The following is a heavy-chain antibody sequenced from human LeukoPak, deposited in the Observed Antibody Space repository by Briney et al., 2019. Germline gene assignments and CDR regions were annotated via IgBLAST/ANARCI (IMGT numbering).Heavy chain of an antibody. V-gene: IGHV1-18*01. J-gene: IGHJ4*02. Sequence: ASVKVSCKASGYTFTSYGISWVRQAPGQGLEWMGWISAYNGNTNYAQKLQGRVTMTTDTSTSTAYMELRSLRSDDTAVYYCARATWYSSGWGGFDYWGQGTLVTVSS. CDR1: GYTFTSYG. CDR3: ARATWYSSGWGGFDY. D-gene: IGHD6-19*01. CDR2: ISAYNGNT.